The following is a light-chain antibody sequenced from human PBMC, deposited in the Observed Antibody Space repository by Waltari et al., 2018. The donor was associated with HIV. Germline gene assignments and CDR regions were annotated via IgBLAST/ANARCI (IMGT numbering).Light chain of an antibody. CDR3: ETWDSSLSAGV. J-gene: IGLJ2*01. CDR1: RPNIGKNY. Sequence: QSVLTQPPSVSAAPGQRVTISCPGRRPNIGKNYVSWYPPVPRTAPKLLIHENTKRPSGIPDRFSGSKSGTSATLGITGLQTGDEADYYCETWDSSLSAGVFGGGTKVTVL. V-gene: IGLV1-51*02. CDR2: ENT.